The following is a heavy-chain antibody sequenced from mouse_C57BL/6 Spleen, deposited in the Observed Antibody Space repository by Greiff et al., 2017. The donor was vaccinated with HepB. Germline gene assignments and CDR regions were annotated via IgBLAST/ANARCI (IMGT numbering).Heavy chain of an antibody. CDR2: IDPSDSYT. Sequence: QVQLQQSGPELVKPGASVKLSCKASGYTFTSYWMQWVKQRPGQGLEWIGEIDPSDSYTNYNQKFKGKATLTVDTSSSTAYMQLSSLTSEDSAVYYCARRGYGSFFDYWGQGTTLTVSS. J-gene: IGHJ2*01. D-gene: IGHD1-1*01. V-gene: IGHV1-50*01. CDR1: GYTFTSYW. CDR3: ARRGYGSFFDY.